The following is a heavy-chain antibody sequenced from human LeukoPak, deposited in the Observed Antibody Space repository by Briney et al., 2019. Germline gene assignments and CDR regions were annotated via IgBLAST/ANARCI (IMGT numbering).Heavy chain of an antibody. CDR1: GFTFSSYG. V-gene: IGHV3-30*02. D-gene: IGHD2-21*01. CDR2: IRYDGSNK. Sequence: GGSLRLSCAASGFTFSSYGMHWVRQAPGKALEWVAFIRYDGSNKYYADSVKGRFTISRDNSKNTLYLQMNSLRAEDTAVYYCAALGAIYVKGDYWGQGTLVTVSS. J-gene: IGHJ4*02. CDR3: AALGAIYVKGDY.